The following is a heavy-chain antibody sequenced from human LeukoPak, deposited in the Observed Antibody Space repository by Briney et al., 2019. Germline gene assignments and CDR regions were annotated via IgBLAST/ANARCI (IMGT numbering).Heavy chain of an antibody. J-gene: IGHJ4*02. CDR1: GSSITSDYF. CDR2: IYYSWGT. V-gene: IGHV4-38-2*01. Sequence: SETLSLTCAVSGSSITSDYFWGWIRQPPGKGLEWIATIYYSWGTYFNPSLKGRVTISLDASRNQFSLKMTSLTAADTAIYYCARNVTAGFFDYWGQGILVTVSS. D-gene: IGHD1-1*01. CDR3: ARNVTAGFFDY.